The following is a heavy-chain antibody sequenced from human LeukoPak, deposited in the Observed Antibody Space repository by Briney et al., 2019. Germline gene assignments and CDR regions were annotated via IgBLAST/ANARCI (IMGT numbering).Heavy chain of an antibody. CDR2: IIPIFGTA. CDR3: ARAYPSTFGVVIMSAFDI. J-gene: IGHJ3*02. D-gene: IGHD3-3*01. CDR1: GGTFSGYA. Sequence: GASVKVSCKASGGTFSGYAISWVRQAPGQGLEWMGGIIPIFGTANYAQKFQGRVTITADESTSTAYMELSSLRSEDTAVYYCARAYPSTFGVVIMSAFDIWGQGTMVTVSS. V-gene: IGHV1-69*01.